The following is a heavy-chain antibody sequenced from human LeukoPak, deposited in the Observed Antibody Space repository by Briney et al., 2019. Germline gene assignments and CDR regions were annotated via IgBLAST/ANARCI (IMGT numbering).Heavy chain of an antibody. CDR3: TRMTTGHDY. CDR2: INHSGYT. J-gene: IGHJ4*02. D-gene: IGHD4-17*01. CDR1: GVSFNDYY. V-gene: IGHV4-34*01. Sequence: PSETLSPTCAVSGVSFNDYYWSWVRQPPGKGLEWIGDINHSGYTNDSPSLKSRVTLSIDTSRKQFSLNLRSVTVADSGIYYCTRMTTGHDYWGQGTLVTVSS.